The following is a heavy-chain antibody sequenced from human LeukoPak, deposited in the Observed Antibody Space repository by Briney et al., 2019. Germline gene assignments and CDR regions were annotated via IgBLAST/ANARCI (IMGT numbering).Heavy chain of an antibody. CDR3: ARQERQWLAV. CDR1: GYTFTSQW. D-gene: IGHD6-19*01. J-gene: IGHJ4*02. Sequence: GESLKISCKASGYTFTSQWIVWVRQMPGKGLEWMGIIFPGDSDTRYNPSFQGQVTISADKPITTAYLQWSSLKASDTAMYYCARQERQWLAVWGRGTLVTVSS. V-gene: IGHV5-51*01. CDR2: IFPGDSDT.